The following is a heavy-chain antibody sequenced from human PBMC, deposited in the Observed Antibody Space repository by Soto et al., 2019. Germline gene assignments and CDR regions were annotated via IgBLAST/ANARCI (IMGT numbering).Heavy chain of an antibody. J-gene: IGHJ5*02. CDR1: GSSFFSYA. D-gene: IGHD2-8*01. CDR2: ISGSGGHT. CDR3: AKIEMGWFAH. Sequence: GGSLRLSCTGSGSSFFSYAMSWVRQAPGKGLEWVSTISGSGGHTYYADSVQGRFVVSRDNDKNTVYLHMSSLTGEDTAVYFCAKIEMGWFAHWGQGTQVTVSS. V-gene: IGHV3-23*01.